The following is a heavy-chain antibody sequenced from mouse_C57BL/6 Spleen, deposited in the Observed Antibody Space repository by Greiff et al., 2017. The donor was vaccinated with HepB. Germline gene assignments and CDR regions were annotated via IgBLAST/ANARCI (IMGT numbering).Heavy chain of an antibody. V-gene: IGHV5-9-1*02. Sequence: EVQLVESGEGLVKPGGSLKLSCAASGFTFSSYAMSLVRQTPEKRLEWVAYISSGGDYIYYADTVKGRFTISRDNARNTLYLQMSSLKSEDTAMYYCTRVYDGHYFDYWGQGTTLTVSS. CDR2: ISSGGDYI. CDR1: GFTFSSYA. J-gene: IGHJ2*01. D-gene: IGHD2-3*01. CDR3: TRVYDGHYFDY.